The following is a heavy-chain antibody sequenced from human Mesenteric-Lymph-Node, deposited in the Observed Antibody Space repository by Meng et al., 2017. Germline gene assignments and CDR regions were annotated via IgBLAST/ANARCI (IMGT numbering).Heavy chain of an antibody. V-gene: IGHV3-33*08. CDR3: ARDQYYDFWSGYYSTVPDY. D-gene: IGHD3-3*01. CDR1: GFTFSSYA. Sequence: GESLKISCAASGFTFSSYAMSWVRQAPGKGLEWVAVIWYDGSNKYYADSVKGRFTISRDNSKNTLYLQMNSLRAEDTAVYYCARDQYYDFWSGYYSTVPDYWGQGTLVTVSS. CDR2: IWYDGSNK. J-gene: IGHJ4*02.